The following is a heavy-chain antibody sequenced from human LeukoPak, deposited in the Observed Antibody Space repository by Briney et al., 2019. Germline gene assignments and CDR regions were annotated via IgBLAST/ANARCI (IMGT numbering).Heavy chain of an antibody. CDR3: ARSPDYGNYGDYFDY. J-gene: IGHJ4*02. CDR1: GFTFSSYE. D-gene: IGHD4-11*01. CDR2: ISRGGSTV. Sequence: GGSLRLSCAASGFTFSSYEMNWVRQAPGKGLEWVSYISRGGSTVYYADSVKGRFTISRDNAKNSLYLQMNSLRAEDTAAYYCARSPDYGNYGDYFDYWGQGTLVTVSS. V-gene: IGHV3-48*03.